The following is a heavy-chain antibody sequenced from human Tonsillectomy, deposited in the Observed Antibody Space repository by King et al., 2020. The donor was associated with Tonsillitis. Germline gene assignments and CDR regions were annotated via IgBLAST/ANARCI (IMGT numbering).Heavy chain of an antibody. D-gene: IGHD1-26*01. CDR3: ASTGIVGAFDGFDI. V-gene: IGHV4-39*01. J-gene: IGHJ3*02. Sequence: QLQESGPGLVRPSATLSLTCNVSGGSISRSSFYWGWIRQPPGQGLEWIASIYYTGSSHYNPSLKSRVTISVDTSKNQFSLKLGSVTAADTAVYYCASTGIVGAFDGFDIWGQGTILTVSS. CDR1: GGSISRSSFY. CDR2: IYYTGSS.